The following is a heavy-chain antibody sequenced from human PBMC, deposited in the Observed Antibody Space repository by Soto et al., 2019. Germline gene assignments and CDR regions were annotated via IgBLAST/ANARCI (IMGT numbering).Heavy chain of an antibody. CDR1: GGSISSHY. CDR2: IYYRGST. Sequence: SETLSLTCTVSGGSISSHYWSWIRQPPGKGLEWIGYIYYRGSTNYNPSLKSRVTITVDTSKNQLSLKLSSVTAADTAVYYCARGRRELYSGYDFTYYYYYCMDVWGQGTTVTVSS. D-gene: IGHD5-12*01. V-gene: IGHV4-59*11. CDR3: ARGRRELYSGYDFTYYYYYCMDV. J-gene: IGHJ6*02.